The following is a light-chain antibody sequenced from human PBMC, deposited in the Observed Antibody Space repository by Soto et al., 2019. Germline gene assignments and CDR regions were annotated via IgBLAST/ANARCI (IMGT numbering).Light chain of an antibody. CDR1: QTVDNY. Sequence: DNVLTQSPATLSLSPGERATLSCRASQTVDNYLLWYQQRPGQAPRLLIYDASKRASGIPARFSGSGSGTEFTLTISRLEPEDFAVYFCQQRKKWPYTFGQGT. J-gene: IGKJ2*01. V-gene: IGKV3-11*01. CDR2: DAS. CDR3: QQRKKWPYT.